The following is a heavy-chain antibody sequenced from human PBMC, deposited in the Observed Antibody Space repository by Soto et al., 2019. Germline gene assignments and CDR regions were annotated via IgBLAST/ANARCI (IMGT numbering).Heavy chain of an antibody. V-gene: IGHV1-69*13. CDR2: IIPIFGTA. CDR3: ARFYPYHDSSGYPWYYYGMDV. J-gene: IGHJ6*02. D-gene: IGHD3-22*01. CDR1: GGTFSSYA. Sequence: GASVKVSCKASGGTFSSYAISWVRQAPGQGLEWMGGIIPIFGTANYAQKFQGRVTITADESTSTAYMELSSLRSEDTAVYYCARFYPYHDSSGYPWYYYGMDVWGQGTTVTVSS.